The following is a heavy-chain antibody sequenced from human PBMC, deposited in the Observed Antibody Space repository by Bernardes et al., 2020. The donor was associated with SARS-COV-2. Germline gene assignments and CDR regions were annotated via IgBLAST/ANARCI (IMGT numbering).Heavy chain of an antibody. CDR1: GFTFSSYA. Sequence: GESRRLSCAASGFTFSSYAMSWVRQAPGKGLEWVSAISGSGGSTYYADSVKGRFTISRDNSKNTLYLQMNSLRAEDTAVYYCAKVGKGAAMVSYYFDYWGQGTLVTVSS. D-gene: IGHD5-18*01. CDR2: ISGSGGST. V-gene: IGHV3-23*01. J-gene: IGHJ4*02. CDR3: AKVGKGAAMVSYYFDY.